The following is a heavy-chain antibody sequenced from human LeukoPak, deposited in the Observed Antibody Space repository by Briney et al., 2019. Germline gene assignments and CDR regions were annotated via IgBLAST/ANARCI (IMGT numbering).Heavy chain of an antibody. CDR3: ASLVYSSGWYSGGWFDP. V-gene: IGHV4-59*08. CDR2: IYYSGST. J-gene: IGHJ5*02. D-gene: IGHD6-19*01. CDR1: GGSISSYY. Sequence: NPSETLSLTCTVSGGSISSYYWSWIRQPPGKGLEWIGYIYYSGSTNYNPSLKSRVTISVDTSKNQFPLKLSSVTAADTAVYYCASLVYSSGWYSGGWFDPWGQGTLVTVSS.